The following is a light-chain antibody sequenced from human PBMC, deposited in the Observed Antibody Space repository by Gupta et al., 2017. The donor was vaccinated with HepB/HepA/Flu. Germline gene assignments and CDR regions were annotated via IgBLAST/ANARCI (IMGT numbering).Light chain of an antibody. J-gene: IGLJ3*02. CDR3: QSYDDSRTENWV. Sequence: QSILTQPPSVSGAPGQRVTISCTGSSSNIGAGYAAHWYRQVPGTAPTLLIYDNIHRPSGVPERFSGSKSGTSASLAITGLQAEDEAVYYCQSYDDSRTENWVFGGGTKLTVL. CDR1: SSNIGAGYA. CDR2: DNI. V-gene: IGLV1-40*01.